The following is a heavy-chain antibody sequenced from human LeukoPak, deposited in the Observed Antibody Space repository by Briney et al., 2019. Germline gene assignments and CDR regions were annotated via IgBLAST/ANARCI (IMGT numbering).Heavy chain of an antibody. J-gene: IGHJ4*02. D-gene: IGHD1-14*01. CDR3: ARENLCLHDY. Sequence: ASVKVSCQASGYTFSRYYMHWVRQAPGQGLAWMGIINPSSDSISYAQKFQVRGTMARDTSTMIVYMELSSLRSEDTAVYYCARENLCLHDYGGQGTLVTVSS. CDR2: INPSSDSI. V-gene: IGHV1-46*01. CDR1: GYTFSRYY.